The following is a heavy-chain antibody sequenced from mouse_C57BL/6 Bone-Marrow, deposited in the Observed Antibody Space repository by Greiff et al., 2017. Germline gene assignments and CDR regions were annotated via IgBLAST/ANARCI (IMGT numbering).Heavy chain of an antibody. J-gene: IGHJ3*01. D-gene: IGHD1-1*01. CDR1: GYTFTSYW. CDR2: IHPNSGST. Sequence: QVQLQQSGAELVKPGASVKLSCKASGYTFTSYWMHWVKQRPGQGLEWIGMIHPNSGSTNYNEKFKSKATLTVDKSSSTAYMQLSSLTSEDSAVYYCARRGYYGSSYDPWFAYWGQGTLVTVSA. CDR3: ARRGYYGSSYDPWFAY. V-gene: IGHV1-64*01.